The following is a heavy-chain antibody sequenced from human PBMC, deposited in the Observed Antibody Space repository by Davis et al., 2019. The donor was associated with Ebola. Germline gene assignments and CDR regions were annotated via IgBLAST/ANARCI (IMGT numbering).Heavy chain of an antibody. J-gene: IGHJ6*03. CDR3: AKGPILEWPHHYYYYMDV. CDR2: IWYDGSNK. V-gene: IGHV3-33*06. CDR1: GFTFSSYG. D-gene: IGHD3-3*01. Sequence: GESLKISCAASGFTFSSYGMHWVRQAPGKGLEWVAVIWYDGSNKYYADSVKGRFTISRDNSKNTLYLQMNSLRAEDTAVYYCAKGPILEWPHHYYYYMDVWGKGTTVTVSS.